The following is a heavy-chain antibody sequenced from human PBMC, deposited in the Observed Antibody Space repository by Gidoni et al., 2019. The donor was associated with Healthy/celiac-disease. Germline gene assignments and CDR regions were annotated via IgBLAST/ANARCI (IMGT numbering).Heavy chain of an antibody. CDR3: ARGRITMIVVDHWYFDL. J-gene: IGHJ2*01. CDR1: GFTFSSYG. V-gene: IGHV3-33*01. Sequence: QVQLVESGGGVVQPGRSLRLSCAASGFTFSSYGMHWVRQAPGKGLEWVAVIWYDGSNKYYADSVKGRFTISRDNSKNTLYLQMNSLRADDTAVYYCARGRITMIVVDHWYFDLWGRGTLVTVSS. D-gene: IGHD3-22*01. CDR2: IWYDGSNK.